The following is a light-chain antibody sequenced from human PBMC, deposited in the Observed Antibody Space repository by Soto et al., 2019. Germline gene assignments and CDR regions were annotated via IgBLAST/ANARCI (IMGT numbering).Light chain of an antibody. Sequence: DIQMTQSPSSLSASIGDRVTITCQASQDISDSLNWYQQKSGKAPKLLMYDVSNLEPGVPSRFSGRRSGTDFTFTISCLQPEDFATYFCQQYHSLPLTFGGGT. CDR2: DVS. CDR3: QQYHSLPLT. J-gene: IGKJ4*01. CDR1: QDISDS. V-gene: IGKV1-33*01.